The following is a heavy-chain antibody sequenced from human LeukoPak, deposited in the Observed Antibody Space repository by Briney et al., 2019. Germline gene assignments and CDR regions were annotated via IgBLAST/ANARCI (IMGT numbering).Heavy chain of an antibody. CDR2: IWYDGSNK. V-gene: IGHV3-33*01. CDR3: ARDFVAAPTV. Sequence: PGRSLRLSCAASGFTFSSYGMHWVRQAPGKGLEWVALIWYDGSNKYYADSVKGRFTISRDNSKNTLYLQMRSLRAEDTAVYYCARDFVAAPTVWGQGTTVTVSS. J-gene: IGHJ6*02. D-gene: IGHD6-13*01. CDR1: GFTFSSYG.